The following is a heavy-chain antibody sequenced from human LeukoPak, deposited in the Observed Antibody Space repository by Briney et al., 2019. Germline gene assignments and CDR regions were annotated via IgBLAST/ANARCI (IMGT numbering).Heavy chain of an antibody. D-gene: IGHD6-13*01. Sequence: SVKVSCKASGGTFSSYAISWVRQAPGQGLEWMGGIIPIFGTANYAQKFQGRVTITADESTSTAYMELSSLRSEDTAVYYCARVAQDAAAGTDWGQGTLVTVSS. CDR3: ARVAQDAAAGTD. CDR2: IIPIFGTA. CDR1: GGTFSSYA. V-gene: IGHV1-69*13. J-gene: IGHJ4*02.